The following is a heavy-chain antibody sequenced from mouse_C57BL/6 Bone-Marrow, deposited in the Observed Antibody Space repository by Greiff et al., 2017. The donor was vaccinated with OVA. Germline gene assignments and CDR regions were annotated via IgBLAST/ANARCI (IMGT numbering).Heavy chain of an antibody. Sequence: VKLMESGPGLVQPSQSLSITCTVSGFSLTSYGVHWVRQSPGKGLEWLGVIWRGGSTDYNAAFMSRLSITKDNSKSQVFFKMNSLQADDTAIYYCAKPGSSHYAMDYWGQGTSVTVSS. J-gene: IGHJ4*01. CDR1: GFSLTSYG. CDR3: AKPGSSHYAMDY. V-gene: IGHV2-5*01. CDR2: IWRGGST. D-gene: IGHD1-1*01.